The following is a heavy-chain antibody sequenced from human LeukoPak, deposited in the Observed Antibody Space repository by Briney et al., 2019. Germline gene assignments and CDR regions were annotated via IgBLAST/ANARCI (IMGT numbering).Heavy chain of an antibody. Sequence: GKSLRLSCEASGFRGLSSFSSFAMHWVRQAPGKGLEWLSSISSASGYIFYADSVKGRFTISRDNAKNSLFLQMSSLRVEDTAVYYCASEYNSLDHWGQGTLVTVSS. CDR2: ISSASGYI. CDR1: GFRGLSSFSSFA. D-gene: IGHD1-14*01. CDR3: ASEYNSLDH. J-gene: IGHJ4*02. V-gene: IGHV3-21*01.